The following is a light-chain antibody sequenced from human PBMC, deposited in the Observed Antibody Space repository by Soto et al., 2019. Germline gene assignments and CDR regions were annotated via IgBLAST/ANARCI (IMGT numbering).Light chain of an antibody. CDR1: QSISSW. CDR3: QHYTTHPWT. Sequence: DSQMTQSPSTLSDSVGDRGTITFRASQSISSWVAWYQQKPGKGPKLLIYKASHLESGVPSRFSGSGSGTEFTLTISSLQPGDFATYYCQHYTTHPWTFGHGTKVDIK. J-gene: IGKJ1*01. V-gene: IGKV1-5*03. CDR2: KAS.